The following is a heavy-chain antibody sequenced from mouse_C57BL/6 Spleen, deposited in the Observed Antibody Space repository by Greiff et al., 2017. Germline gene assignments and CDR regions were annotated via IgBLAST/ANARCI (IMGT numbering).Heavy chain of an antibody. CDR1: GYTFTSYW. Sequence: VQVVESGAELVKPGASVKMSCKASGYTFTSYWITWVKQRPGQGLEWIGDIYPGSGSTNYNEKFKSKATLTVDTSSSTAYMQLSSLTSEDSAVYYCAREADYGSSLYYAMDYWGQGTSVTVSS. CDR2: IYPGSGST. V-gene: IGHV1-55*01. CDR3: AREADYGSSLYYAMDY. J-gene: IGHJ4*01. D-gene: IGHD1-1*01.